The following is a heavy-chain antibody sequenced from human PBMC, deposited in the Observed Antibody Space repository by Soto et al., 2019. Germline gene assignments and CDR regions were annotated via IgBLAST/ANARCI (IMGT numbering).Heavy chain of an antibody. CDR1: GYTFTSYG. J-gene: IGHJ6*02. Sequence: AASVKVSCKASGYTFTSYGISWVRQAPGQGLEWMGWISAYNGNTKYAQKLQGRVTMTTDTSTSTAYMELRSLRSDDTAVYYCARDRDIVVVPAAISNYYYGMDVWGQGTTVTVSS. CDR2: ISAYNGNT. CDR3: ARDRDIVVVPAAISNYYYGMDV. V-gene: IGHV1-18*04. D-gene: IGHD2-2*02.